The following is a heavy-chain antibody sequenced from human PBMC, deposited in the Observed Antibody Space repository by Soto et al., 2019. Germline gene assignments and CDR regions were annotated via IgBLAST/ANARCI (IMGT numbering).Heavy chain of an antibody. D-gene: IGHD3-16*01. J-gene: IGHJ5*02. CDR3: GKRRREAKNRLLYYDTGTAYKYRWFDP. CDR2: IYYSGST. Sequence: SETMSLTCTVSGGSISRDTYYWGWIRQPPGKGPEWIGSIYYSGSTSHNPSLRSRVPIFAATSKNDLSLKLNYVTAPATALHYCGKRRREAKNRLLYYDTGTAYKYRWFDPWSQGTLVTVSS. V-gene: IGHV4-39*02. CDR1: GGSISRDTYY.